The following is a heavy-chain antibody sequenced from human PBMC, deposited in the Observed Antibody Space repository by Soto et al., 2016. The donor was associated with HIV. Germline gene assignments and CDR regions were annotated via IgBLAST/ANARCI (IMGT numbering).Heavy chain of an antibody. CDR3: ATGHGSTRGMDV. J-gene: IGHJ6*02. Sequence: QVQLIQSGAEVKQPGASVKVSCRVSGYSLADLSMHWVRQAPGKGLEWMGGFDPEDGETIYAQKFQGRVTMTEDTSTDTAYMELSSLRSEDTAVYYCATGHGSTRGMDVWGQGTTVTVSS. V-gene: IGHV1-24*01. CDR2: FDPEDGET. CDR1: GYSLADLS.